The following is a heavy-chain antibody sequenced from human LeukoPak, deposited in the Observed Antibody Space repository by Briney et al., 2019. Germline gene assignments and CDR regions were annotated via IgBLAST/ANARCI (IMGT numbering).Heavy chain of an antibody. CDR1: GYTFTSYD. Sequence: ASVKVSCKASGYTFTSYDINWVRQATGQGLEWMGWMNPNSGNTGYAQKFQGRVTITRNTSISTAYMELSSLTSEDTAVYCCARDNDYRNWFDPGGRRTLVTVSS. D-gene: IGHD4-11*01. V-gene: IGHV1-8*03. J-gene: IGHJ5*02. CDR3: ARDNDYRNWFDP. CDR2: MNPNSGNT.